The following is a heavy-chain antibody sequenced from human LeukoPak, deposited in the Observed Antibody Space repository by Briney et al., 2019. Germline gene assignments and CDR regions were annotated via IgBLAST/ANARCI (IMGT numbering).Heavy chain of an antibody. Sequence: ASVKVSCKASGYTFTIYDINWVRQATGQGLEWMGWMNPNSGNTGYAQKLQGRVTMTRNTSLSTANMELSSLRSEDTAVDYWALMHDSVVVPAAEEAFDIWGQGKMVTVSS. D-gene: IGHD2-2*01. CDR2: MNPNSGNT. CDR1: GYTFTIYD. J-gene: IGHJ3*02. CDR3: ALMHDSVVVPAAEEAFDI. V-gene: IGHV1-8*01.